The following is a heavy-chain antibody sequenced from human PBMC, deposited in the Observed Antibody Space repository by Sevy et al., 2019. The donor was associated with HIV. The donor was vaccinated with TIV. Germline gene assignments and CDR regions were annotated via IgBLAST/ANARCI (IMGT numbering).Heavy chain of an antibody. D-gene: IGHD3-3*01. J-gene: IGHJ4*02. CDR2: ISSNGGSK. V-gene: IGHV3-64D*06. Sequence: GGSLRLSCSASGFTFSSYAMHWVRQAPGKGLEYVSAISSNGGSKYYADSVKGRFTISRDNSKNTLYLQMSSLRAEDTAVYYCVKATYDFWSGGSYWGQGTLVTVSS. CDR3: VKATYDFWSGGSY. CDR1: GFTFSSYA.